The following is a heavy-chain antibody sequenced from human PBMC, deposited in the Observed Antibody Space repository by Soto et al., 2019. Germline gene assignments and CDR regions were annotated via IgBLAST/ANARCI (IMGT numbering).Heavy chain of an antibody. V-gene: IGHV3-30-3*01. CDR3: ARDVRHYYDSSGYEI. Sequence: QVQLVESGGGVVQPGRSLRLSCAASGFTFSRYSMHWVRQAPGKGLEWVAVISDDGSNKYNADSVKGRLTISRDNSKNTLYLQMNSLRAEDTAVYYCARDVRHYYDSSGYEIWGQGTLVTVSS. J-gene: IGHJ4*02. CDR2: ISDDGSNK. D-gene: IGHD3-22*01. CDR1: GFTFSRYS.